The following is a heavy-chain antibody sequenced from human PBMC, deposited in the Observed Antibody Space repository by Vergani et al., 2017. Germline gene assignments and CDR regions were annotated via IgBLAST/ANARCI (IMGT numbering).Heavy chain of an antibody. D-gene: IGHD3-3*01. CDR1: GGSISSYY. CDR2: IYYSGST. J-gene: IGHJ5*02. CDR3: ARDMDFWSGPGGWFDP. Sequence: QVQLQESGPGLVKPSETLSLTCTVSGGSISSYYWSWIRQPPGKGLEWIGYIYYSGSTNYNPSLKSRVTISVDTSKNQFSLTLSSVTAADTAVYYCARDMDFWSGPGGWFDPWGQGTLVTVSS. V-gene: IGHV4-59*01.